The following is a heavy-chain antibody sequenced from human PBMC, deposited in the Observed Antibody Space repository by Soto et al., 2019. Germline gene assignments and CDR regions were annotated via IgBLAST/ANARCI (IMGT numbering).Heavy chain of an antibody. V-gene: IGHV4-4*02. J-gene: IGHJ4*02. CDR1: GGSISSSNW. D-gene: IGHD3-3*01. CDR3: ASFYTPYYFDY. Sequence: SETPSLTCAVSGGSISSSNWWSWVRQPPGKGLEWIGEIYHSGSTNYNPSLKSRVTISVDKSKNQFSLKLSSVTAADTAVYYCASFYTPYYFDYWGQGTLVTVSS. CDR2: IYHSGST.